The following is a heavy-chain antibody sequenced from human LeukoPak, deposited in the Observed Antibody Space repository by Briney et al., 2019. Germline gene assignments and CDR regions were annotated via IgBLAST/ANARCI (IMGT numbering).Heavy chain of an antibody. Sequence: GESLKISCKGSGYRFTSYWIGWVRQMPGKGLGWVGIIYPCDSDTRYSPSFQGQVTISADKSISTAYLQWSSLKASDTAMYYCAKDRGYYYGSGTIQGSFDYWGQGTLVTVSS. V-gene: IGHV5-51*01. CDR3: AKDRGYYYGSGTIQGSFDY. D-gene: IGHD3-10*01. CDR2: IYPCDSDT. J-gene: IGHJ4*02. CDR1: GYRFTSYW.